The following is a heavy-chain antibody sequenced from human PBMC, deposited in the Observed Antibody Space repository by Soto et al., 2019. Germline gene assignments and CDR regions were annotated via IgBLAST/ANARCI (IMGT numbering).Heavy chain of an antibody. V-gene: IGHV4-59*01. CDR3: ARDPTYYYDSSGYWIDYYYGMDV. Sequence: SETLSLTCTVSGGSISSYYWTLIRPPPGKGLEWIGYIYYSGSTNYNPSLKSRVTISVDTSKNQFSLKLSSVTAADTAVYYCARDPTYYYDSSGYWIDYYYGMDVWGQGTTVTVS. J-gene: IGHJ6*02. D-gene: IGHD3-22*01. CDR1: GGSISSYY. CDR2: IYYSGST.